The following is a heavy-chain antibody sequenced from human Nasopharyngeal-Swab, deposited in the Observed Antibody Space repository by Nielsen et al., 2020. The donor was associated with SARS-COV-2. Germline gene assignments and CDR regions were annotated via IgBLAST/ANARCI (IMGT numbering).Heavy chain of an antibody. J-gene: IGHJ6*02. CDR3: ARGSTMNGYYGMDF. V-gene: IGHV4-34*01. CDR1: GGSFNGYY. D-gene: IGHD3-22*01. CDR2: INHSGST. Sequence: SETLSLTCAVYGGSFNGYYWSWIRQSPGKGLECIGEINHSGSTNYNPSLKSRVTISVDTSKTQFSLKLSSVTAADTAVYYCARGSTMNGYYGMDFWGQGTTVTVSS.